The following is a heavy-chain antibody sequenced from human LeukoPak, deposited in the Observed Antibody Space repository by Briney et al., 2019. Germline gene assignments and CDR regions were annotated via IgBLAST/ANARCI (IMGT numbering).Heavy chain of an antibody. CDR2: INHSGST. D-gene: IGHD3-16*02. CDR3: ARQHGDYVWGSYRSNWFDP. CDR1: GGSFSGYY. Sequence: SETLSLTCAVYGGSFSGYYWSWIRQPPGKGLEWIGEINHSGSTNYNPSLKSRVTISVDTSKNQFSLKLSSVTAADTAVYYCARQHGDYVWGSYRSNWFDPWGQGTLVTVSS. J-gene: IGHJ5*02. V-gene: IGHV4-34*01.